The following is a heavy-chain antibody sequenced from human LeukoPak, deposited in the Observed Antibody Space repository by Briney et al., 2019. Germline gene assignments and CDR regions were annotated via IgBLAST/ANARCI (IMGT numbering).Heavy chain of an antibody. Sequence: SETLSLTCTVSGGSISSYYWSWIRQPAGKGLEWIGRIYTSGSTNYNPSLKSRVTMSVDTSKNQFSLKLSSVTAADTAVYYCAREPPAGYCSSTSCYSEDPNWFDPWGQGTLVTVSS. CDR3: AREPPAGYCSSTSCYSEDPNWFDP. CDR1: GGSISSYY. J-gene: IGHJ5*02. V-gene: IGHV4-4*07. D-gene: IGHD2-2*02. CDR2: IYTSGST.